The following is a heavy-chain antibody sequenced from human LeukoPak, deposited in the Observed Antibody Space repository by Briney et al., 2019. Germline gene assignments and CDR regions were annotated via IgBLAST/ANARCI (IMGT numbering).Heavy chain of an antibody. CDR3: ARAEGYYDSSGNDAFDI. CDR1: GFTFSSYA. V-gene: IGHV3-33*08. J-gene: IGHJ3*02. D-gene: IGHD3-22*01. Sequence: GGSLRLSCAASGFTFSSYAMHWVRQAPGKGLEWVAVIWYDGSNKYYADSVKGRFTISRDNSKNTLYLQMNSLRAEDTAVYYCARAEGYYDSSGNDAFDIWGQGTMVTVSS. CDR2: IWYDGSNK.